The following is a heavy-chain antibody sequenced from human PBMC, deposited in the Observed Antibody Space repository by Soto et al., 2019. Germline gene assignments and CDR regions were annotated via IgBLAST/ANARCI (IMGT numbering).Heavy chain of an antibody. CDR1: AGSFRGYA. D-gene: IGHD5-18*01. Sequence: SVKVSCRVSAGSFRGYAMSWVRQAPGQGLEWMGGINPMFGTPSYAQKFQGRVTIIADESTTTAYMELSSLTSDDTAVYYCARDTTAMVTTSFDYWGQGTLVTVSS. CDR3: ARDTTAMVTTSFDY. V-gene: IGHV1-69*13. CDR2: INPMFGTP. J-gene: IGHJ4*02.